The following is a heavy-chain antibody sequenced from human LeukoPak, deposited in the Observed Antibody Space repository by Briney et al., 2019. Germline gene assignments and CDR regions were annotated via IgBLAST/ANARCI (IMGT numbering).Heavy chain of an antibody. CDR2: INPEIGAT. D-gene: IGHD3-10*01. J-gene: IGHJ4*02. V-gene: IGHV1-2*02. CDR3: ARENLNYYGSGSYLY. Sequence: ASVKVSCKASGYPFIGYYIHWVRQGPGQGLEWLGWINPEIGATKYAQRFEGRVTLTRDTSVTTAHMELSGLRSDDSAVYYCARENLNYYGSGSYLYWGQGSQVTVSS. CDR1: GYPFIGYY.